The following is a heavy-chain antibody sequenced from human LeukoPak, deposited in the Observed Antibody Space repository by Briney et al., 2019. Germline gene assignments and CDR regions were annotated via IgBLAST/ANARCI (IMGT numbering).Heavy chain of an antibody. V-gene: IGHV3-23*01. J-gene: IGHJ4*02. CDR1: GFTFSIYA. CDR2: ISGSGGST. Sequence: GGSLRLSCVASGFTFSIYAMSWVRQAPGKGLEWVSGISGSGGSTHYADSVRGRFTVSRDNSKNTLYLQMINLRAEDTAVYYCAKRPGYSSSWFYFDYWGQGTLVTVSS. CDR3: AKRPGYSSSWFYFDY. D-gene: IGHD6-13*01.